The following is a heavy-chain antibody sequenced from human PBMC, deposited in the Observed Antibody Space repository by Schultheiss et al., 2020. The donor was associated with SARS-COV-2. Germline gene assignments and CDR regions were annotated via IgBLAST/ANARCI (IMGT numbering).Heavy chain of an antibody. D-gene: IGHD4-17*01. Sequence: GGSLRLSCAASGFTFSSYGMHWVRLRTGKGPEWVSGITPAADTHYAGSVKGRFTISRDNSKNTLYLQMSSLRAEDTAVYYCVKFDYGDYGFPFDYWGQGTLVTVSS. CDR3: VKFDYGDYGFPFDY. CDR2: ITPAADT. CDR1: GFTFSSYG. V-gene: IGHV3-NL1*01. J-gene: IGHJ4*02.